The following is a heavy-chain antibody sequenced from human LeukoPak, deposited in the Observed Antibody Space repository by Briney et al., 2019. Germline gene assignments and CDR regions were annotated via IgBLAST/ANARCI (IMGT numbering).Heavy chain of an antibody. Sequence: ASVTVSCKASGYTFTSYDINWVRQATGQWLEWMGWMNPNSGNTGYAQKFQGRVTITRNTSISTAYMELSSLRSEDTAVYYCAKDHIWVDPWGQGTLVTVSS. J-gene: IGHJ5*02. V-gene: IGHV1-8*03. CDR1: GYTFTSYD. CDR3: AKDHIWVDP. CDR2: MNPNSGNT. D-gene: IGHD2-21*01.